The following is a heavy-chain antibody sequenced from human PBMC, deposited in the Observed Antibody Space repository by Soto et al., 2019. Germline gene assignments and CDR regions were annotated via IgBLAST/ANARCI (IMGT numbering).Heavy chain of an antibody. J-gene: IGHJ3*02. D-gene: IGHD3-10*01. V-gene: IGHV4-59*01. Sequence: QVQLQASGPGLVKPSETLSLTCTVSGGSISSYYWSWIRQPPGKGLEWIGYIYYSGSTNYNPSLKSRVTISVDTFNNQFSLQLSSVTAADTAVYYCARVWGGAFDIWGQGTMVSVSS. CDR3: ARVWGGAFDI. CDR1: GGSISSYY. CDR2: IYYSGST.